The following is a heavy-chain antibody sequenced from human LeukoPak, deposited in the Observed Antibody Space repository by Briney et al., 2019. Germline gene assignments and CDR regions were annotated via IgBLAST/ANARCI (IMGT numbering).Heavy chain of an antibody. Sequence: VASVKVSCMASGGTFSSYAISWVRQAPGQGLEWMGRIIPILGIANYAQKFQGRVTITADKSTSTAYMELSSLRSEDTAVYYCARDQAPYCGGDCYSGYYYGMDVWGQGTTVTVSS. J-gene: IGHJ6*02. CDR1: GGTFSSYA. V-gene: IGHV1-69*04. CDR3: ARDQAPYCGGDCYSGYYYGMDV. CDR2: IIPILGIA. D-gene: IGHD2-21*02.